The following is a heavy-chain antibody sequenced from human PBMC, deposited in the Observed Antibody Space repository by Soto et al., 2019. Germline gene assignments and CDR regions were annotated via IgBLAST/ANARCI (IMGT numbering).Heavy chain of an antibody. V-gene: IGHV3-30*02. D-gene: IGHD3-10*02. CDR1: ESIFRGYG. Sequence: QVQMVESGGGVVQPGGSLRLSCAVSESIFRGYGMHWVRQAPGKGLEWVAIIRFDGSNIHYADYVMGRFTISRDXSKXXXXXXXXXXXXXXXXVYYCARDGVGVTTFWGFLDYWGQGTLVTVSA. CDR3: ARDGVGVTTFWGFLDY. CDR2: IRFDGSNI. J-gene: IGHJ4*02.